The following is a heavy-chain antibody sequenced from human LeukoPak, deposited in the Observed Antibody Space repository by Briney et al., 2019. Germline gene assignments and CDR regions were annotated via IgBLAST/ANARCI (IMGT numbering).Heavy chain of an antibody. J-gene: IGHJ4*02. CDR1: GFTFSSYG. D-gene: IGHD1-1*01. CDR3: ANFLPLEERPLDY. V-gene: IGHV3-30*02. Sequence: PGGSLRLSCAASGFTFSSYGMHWVRQAPGKGLEWVAFIRYDGSNKYYADSVKGRFTISRDNSKNTLYLQMYSLRAEDTAVYYCANFLPLEERPLDYWGQGTLVTVSS. CDR2: IRYDGSNK.